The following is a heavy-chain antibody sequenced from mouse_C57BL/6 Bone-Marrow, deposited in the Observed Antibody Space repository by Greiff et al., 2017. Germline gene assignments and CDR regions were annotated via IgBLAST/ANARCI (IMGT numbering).Heavy chain of an antibody. D-gene: IGHD2-4*01. J-gene: IGHJ1*03. CDR2: IDPANGNT. CDR3: ARDDYDGYWYFDV. CDR1: GFNIKNTY. V-gene: IGHV14-3*01. Sequence: DVKLQESVAELVRPGASVKLSCTASGFNIKNTYMHWVKQRPEQGLEWIGRIDPANGNTKYAPKFQGKATITADTSSNTAYLQLSSLTSEDTAIYYCARDDYDGYWYFDVWGTGTTVTVSS.